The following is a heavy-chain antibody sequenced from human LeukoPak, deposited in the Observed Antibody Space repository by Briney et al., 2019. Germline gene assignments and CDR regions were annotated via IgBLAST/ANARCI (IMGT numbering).Heavy chain of an antibody. CDR2: VYYNGST. CDR3: ARSIVVAGVISDFYYYGMDV. Sequence: SGTLSLTCTASGGSISSYYWNWIRQPPGKGLEWIGHVYYNGSTNYNPTLKSRVKISLHTSKKQFSLRLTSETAADTAVYYCARSIVVAGVISDFYYYGMDVWGQGTTVTASS. V-gene: IGHV4-59*08. J-gene: IGHJ6*02. CDR1: GGSISSYY. D-gene: IGHD6-19*01.